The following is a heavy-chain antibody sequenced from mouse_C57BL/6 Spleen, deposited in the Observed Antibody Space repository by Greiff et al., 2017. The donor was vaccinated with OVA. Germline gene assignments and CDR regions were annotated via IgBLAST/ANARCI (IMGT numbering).Heavy chain of an antibody. Sequence: VKVVESGAELVRPGASVTLSCKASGYTFTDYEMHWVKQTPVHGLEWIGAIDPETGGTAYNQKFKGKAILTADKSSSTAYMELRSLTSEDSAVYYCTRYPNWDGFAYWGQGTLVTVSA. J-gene: IGHJ3*01. CDR3: TRYPNWDGFAY. CDR1: GYTFTDYE. CDR2: IDPETGGT. D-gene: IGHD4-1*01. V-gene: IGHV1-15*01.